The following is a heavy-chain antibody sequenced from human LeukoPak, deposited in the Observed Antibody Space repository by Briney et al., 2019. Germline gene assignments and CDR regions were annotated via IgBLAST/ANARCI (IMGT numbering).Heavy chain of an antibody. Sequence: ASVKVSCKASGYTFTSYAMHWVRQAPGQRLEWMGWINAGNGNTKYSQKFQGRVTITRDTSASTAYMELSSLRSEGTAVYYCARGEGVPAATETLDYWGQGTLVTVSS. CDR3: ARGEGVPAATETLDY. J-gene: IGHJ4*02. CDR1: GYTFTSYA. CDR2: INAGNGNT. V-gene: IGHV1-3*01. D-gene: IGHD2-2*01.